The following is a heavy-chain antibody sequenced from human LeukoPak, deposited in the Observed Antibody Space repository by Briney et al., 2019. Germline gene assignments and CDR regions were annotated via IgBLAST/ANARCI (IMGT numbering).Heavy chain of an antibody. CDR1: GYTFTSYY. D-gene: IGHD2-2*01. CDR3: ARDRVPAATSGEFDY. CDR2: INPSGGST. J-gene: IGHJ4*02. Sequence: ASVKVSCKASGYTFTSYYMHWVRQAPGQGLEWMGIINPSGGSTSYAQKFQGRVTMTRGTSTSTVYMELSSLRSEDTAVYYCARDRVPAATSGEFDYWGQGTLVTVSS. V-gene: IGHV1-46*01.